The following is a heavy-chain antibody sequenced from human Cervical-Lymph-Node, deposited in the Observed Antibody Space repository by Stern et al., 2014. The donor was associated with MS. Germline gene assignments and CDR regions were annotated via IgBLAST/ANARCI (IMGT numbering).Heavy chain of an antibody. V-gene: IGHV3-30*03. Sequence: VQLVESGGGVVQPGRSLRVSCAASGFIFSTYAMHWVRQAPGKGLEWVAVISYDGSNVSYADSVKGRFTISRDNSQNMLYFQLNSLRTEDTAVYYCAAFHIGKEYDKDVWGQGTTVTVSS. D-gene: IGHD2-21*01. CDR2: ISYDGSNV. CDR3: AAFHIGKEYDKDV. J-gene: IGHJ6*02. CDR1: GFIFSTYA.